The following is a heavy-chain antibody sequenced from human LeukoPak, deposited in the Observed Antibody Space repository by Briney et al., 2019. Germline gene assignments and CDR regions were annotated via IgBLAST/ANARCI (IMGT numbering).Heavy chain of an antibody. J-gene: IGHJ4*02. CDR3: ARKLSGFYSEFDY. D-gene: IGHD5-12*01. Sequence: SGPTLVKATQTLTLTCSLSGFSVSSSGMGVGWIRQPPGKALEWLALIFWDDDKFYSKPLKSTLNITRDTPNNQVVLTMTNMAPADTATYHCARKLSGFYSEFDYWGQGALVTVSS. V-gene: IGHV2-5*02. CDR1: GFSVSSSGMG. CDR2: IFWDDDK.